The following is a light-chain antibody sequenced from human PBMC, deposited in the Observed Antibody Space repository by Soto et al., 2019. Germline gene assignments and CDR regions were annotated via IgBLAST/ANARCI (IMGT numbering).Light chain of an antibody. Sequence: SYELTQPPSVSVSPGQTASITCSGDKLGDKYACWYQQKPGQSPVLVIYQDSKRPSGIPEQFSGSNSGNTATLTISGTQAMDEADYYCQAGDSSVVFGGGTKLTVL. V-gene: IGLV3-1*01. CDR3: QAGDSSVV. CDR1: KLGDKY. J-gene: IGLJ2*01. CDR2: QDS.